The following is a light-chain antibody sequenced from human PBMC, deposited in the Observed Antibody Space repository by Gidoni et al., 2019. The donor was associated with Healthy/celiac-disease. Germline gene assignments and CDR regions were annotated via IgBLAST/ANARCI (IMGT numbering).Light chain of an antibody. CDR2: KDS. CDR1: VLKKKY. CDR3: YSAADNNQV. Sequence: YELTQPSSVSVSPGQTARITCSGDVLKKKYARWFQQKPGQAPVLVIYKDSERPSGIPERFSGSSSGTTVTLTISGAQVEDEADYYCYSAADNNQVFGGGTKLTVL. V-gene: IGLV3-27*01. J-gene: IGLJ3*02.